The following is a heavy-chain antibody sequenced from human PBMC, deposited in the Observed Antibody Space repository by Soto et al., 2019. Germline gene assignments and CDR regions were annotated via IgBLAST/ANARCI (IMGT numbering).Heavy chain of an antibody. CDR1: GYTLTNYY. V-gene: IGHV1-46*01. D-gene: IGHD2-15*01. CDR3: ARLWGGYCGGGSCYSDY. Sequence: QVQLVQSGAEVKKPGASVKVSCKASGYTLTNYYMHWVRQAPGQGLEWMGIINPSDGSTNYAQKSQGRVTMTRDTSTNTAYMELSSLRSDDTAVYYCARLWGGYCGGGSCYSDYWGQGTLVTVSS. J-gene: IGHJ4*02. CDR2: INPSDGST.